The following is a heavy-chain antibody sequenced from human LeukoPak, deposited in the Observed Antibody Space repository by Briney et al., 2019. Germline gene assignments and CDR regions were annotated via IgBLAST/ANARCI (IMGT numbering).Heavy chain of an antibody. V-gene: IGHV3-23*01. CDR1: GFTFSSNA. CDR2: ISGSGDTT. Sequence: GGSLRLSCAASGFTFSSNAMSWVRQAPGKGLEWVSTISGSGDTTYYADSVKGRFTISRDNSKNTLYLQMNSLRAEDTAVYYCARATRAGTTNLDYWGQGTLVTVSS. D-gene: IGHD1-1*01. CDR3: ARATRAGTTNLDY. J-gene: IGHJ4*02.